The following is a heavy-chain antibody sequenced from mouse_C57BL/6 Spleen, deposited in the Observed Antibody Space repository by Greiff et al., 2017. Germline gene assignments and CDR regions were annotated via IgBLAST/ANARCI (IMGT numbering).Heavy chain of an antibody. Sequence: EVQLQQSGAELVRPGASVKLSCTASGFNIQDYYMHWVKQRPEKGLEWIGRIDPEDGDTEYAPKIQGKATMTADTSSNTAYLHRSSLTSEDTAVYSCTTEAHATCYWGQVTTLTVSS. CDR3: TTEAHATCY. J-gene: IGHJ2*01. V-gene: IGHV14-1*01. CDR2: IDPEDGDT. D-gene: IGHD3-2*02. CDR1: GFNIQDYY.